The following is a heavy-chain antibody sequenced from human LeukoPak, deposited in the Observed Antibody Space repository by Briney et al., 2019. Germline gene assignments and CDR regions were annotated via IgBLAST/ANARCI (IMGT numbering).Heavy chain of an antibody. V-gene: IGHV4-59*01. Sequence: SETLSLTCTVSGGSISTYYWTWIRQPPGKGLEWIGYIYYSGDTNYNPSLKSRVTISVDTSNNQFSLNLHSVTAADTAIYYCARDGNSGFDYWGPGILVTVSS. CDR3: ARDGNSGFDY. CDR1: GGSISTYY. J-gene: IGHJ4*02. CDR2: IYYSGDT. D-gene: IGHD4-23*01.